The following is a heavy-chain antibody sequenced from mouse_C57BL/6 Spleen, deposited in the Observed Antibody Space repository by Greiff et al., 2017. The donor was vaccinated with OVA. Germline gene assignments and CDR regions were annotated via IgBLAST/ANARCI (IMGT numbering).Heavy chain of an antibody. CDR2: IYPSDSET. CDR3: AREGYYGQAWFAY. V-gene: IGHV1-61*01. Sequence: QVQLKQPGAELVRPGSSVKLSCKASGYTFTSYWMDWVKQRPGQGLEWIGNIYPSDSETHYNQKFKDKATLTVDKSSSTAYMQLSSLTSEDSAVYYCAREGYYGQAWFAYWGQGTLVTVSA. J-gene: IGHJ3*01. CDR1: GYTFTSYW. D-gene: IGHD1-2*01.